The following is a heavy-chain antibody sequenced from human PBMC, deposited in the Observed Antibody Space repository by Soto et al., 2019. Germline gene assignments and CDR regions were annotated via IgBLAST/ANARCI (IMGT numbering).Heavy chain of an antibody. V-gene: IGHV3-74*01. CDR1: GFTFSSYW. J-gene: IGHJ6*02. Sequence: PGGSLRLSCAASGFTFSSYWMHWVRQAPGKGLVWVSRINSDGSSTSYADSVKGRFTISRDNAKNTLYLQMNSLRAEDTAVYYCARRQQLVQYYYYGMDVWGQGTTVTVSS. CDR2: INSDGSST. CDR3: ARRQQLVQYYYYGMDV. D-gene: IGHD6-13*01.